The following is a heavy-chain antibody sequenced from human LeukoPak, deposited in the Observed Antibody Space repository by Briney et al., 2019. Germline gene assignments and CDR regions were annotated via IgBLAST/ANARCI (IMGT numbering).Heavy chain of an antibody. CDR3: ARMRYSDY. CDR2: IKEDGSEK. D-gene: IGHD1-1*01. CDR1: GFTFSNSW. Sequence: GGSLRLSCAASGFTFSNSWMTWVRQAPGKGLEWVANIKEDGSEKYYVDPVKGRFTISRDNAKNSLYLQMNSLRADDTAVYYCARMRYSDYWGQGTLVTVSS. J-gene: IGHJ4*02. V-gene: IGHV3-7*01.